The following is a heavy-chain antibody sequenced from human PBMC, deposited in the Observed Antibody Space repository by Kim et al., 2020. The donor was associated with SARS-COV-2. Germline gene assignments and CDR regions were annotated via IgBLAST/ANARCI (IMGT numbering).Heavy chain of an antibody. J-gene: IGHJ4*02. V-gene: IGHV3-23*01. Sequence: YADSVKSRFTISRDNSKNTLYLRMNSLRAEDTAVFYCAKTRGGGDWTHFDYWGQGTLVTVSS. D-gene: IGHD2-21*02. CDR3: AKTRGGGDWTHFDY.